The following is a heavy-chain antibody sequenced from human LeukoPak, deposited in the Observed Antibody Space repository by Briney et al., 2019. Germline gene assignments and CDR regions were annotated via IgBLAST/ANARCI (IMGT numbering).Heavy chain of an antibody. J-gene: IGHJ5*02. CDR3: ARAAIAARPPNWFDP. V-gene: IGHV1-69*05. CDR1: GGTFSSYA. Sequence: GASVKVSCKASGGTFSSYAISWVRQVPGQGLEWMRGIIPIFGTANYAQKFQGRVTITTDESTSTAYMELSSLRSEDTAVYYCARAAIAARPPNWFDPWGQGTLVTVSS. D-gene: IGHD6-6*01. CDR2: IIPIFGTA.